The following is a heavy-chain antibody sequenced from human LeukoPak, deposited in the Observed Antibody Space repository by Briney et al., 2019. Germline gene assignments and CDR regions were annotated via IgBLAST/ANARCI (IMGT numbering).Heavy chain of an antibody. J-gene: IGHJ4*02. V-gene: IGHV3-72*01. D-gene: IGHD6-19*01. CDR1: GLTFSEHY. Sequence: GGSLRLSCAASGLTFSEHYMDWVRQTPGKGLEWVGRIRNKANYYTTDYAASVRGRFTISRDDSKSSVSLQMNSLRTEDTALYYCTSLRVGGTPCFDNWGQGTLVTVSS. CDR3: TSLRVGGTPCFDN. CDR2: IRNKANYYTT.